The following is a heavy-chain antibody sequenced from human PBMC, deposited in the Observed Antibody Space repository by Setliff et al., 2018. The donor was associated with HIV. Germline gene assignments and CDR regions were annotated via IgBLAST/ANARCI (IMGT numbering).Heavy chain of an antibody. CDR1: GYTFTTYY. CDR2: INPNNGGT. J-gene: IGHJ3*01. V-gene: IGHV1-2*04. CDR3: ARGRGRGSSYGDDAFDV. D-gene: IGHD5-18*01. Sequence: ASVKVSCKTSGYTFTTYYIHWVRQAPGQGLEWMGWINPNNGGTNCAQKFQGWVTMTRDTSISTAYMQLSRLRSDDTAVYYCARGRGRGSSYGDDAFDVWGLGTLVTVSS.